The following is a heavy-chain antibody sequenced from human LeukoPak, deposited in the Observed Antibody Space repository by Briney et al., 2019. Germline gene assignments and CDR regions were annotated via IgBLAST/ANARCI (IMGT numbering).Heavy chain of an antibody. CDR2: INHSGST. Sequence: PSETLSLTCTVSGGSISSYYWSWIRQPPGKGLEWIGEINHSGSTNYNPSLKSRVTISVDTSKNQFSLKLSSVTAADTAVYYCARRLGRKFGERFYYYHYMDVWGKGTTVTISS. D-gene: IGHD3-10*01. V-gene: IGHV4-34*01. CDR3: ARRLGRKFGERFYYYHYMDV. CDR1: GGSISSYY. J-gene: IGHJ6*03.